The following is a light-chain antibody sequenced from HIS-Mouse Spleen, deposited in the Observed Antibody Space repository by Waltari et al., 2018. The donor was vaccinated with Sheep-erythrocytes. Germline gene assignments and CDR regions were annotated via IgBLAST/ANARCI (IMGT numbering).Light chain of an antibody. CDR1: SGHSSYA. Sequence: QLVLTQSPSASASLGASVKLPCPLSSGHSSYAIHWHQQQPEKGPRYLMKLNSDGSHSKGDGIPDRFSGSSSGAERYLTISSLQSEDEADYYCQTWGTGIQVFGGGTKLTVL. V-gene: IGLV4-69*01. CDR2: LNSDGSH. CDR3: QTWGTGIQV. J-gene: IGLJ2*01.